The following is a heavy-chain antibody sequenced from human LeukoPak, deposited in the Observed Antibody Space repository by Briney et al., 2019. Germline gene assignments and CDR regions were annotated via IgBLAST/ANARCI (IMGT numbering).Heavy chain of an antibody. V-gene: IGHV4-31*03. Sequence: SETLSLTCTVSGGSVSGGGSYWSWIPQHPGKGLEWIGYIHYSGRAYYNPSLKSRVSISLDTSNNHFSLELSSVTAADTAVYHCARERGGGVDYWGQGTLVTVSS. CDR2: IHYSGRA. CDR1: GGSVSGGGSY. CDR3: ARERGGGVDY. J-gene: IGHJ4*02. D-gene: IGHD3-10*01.